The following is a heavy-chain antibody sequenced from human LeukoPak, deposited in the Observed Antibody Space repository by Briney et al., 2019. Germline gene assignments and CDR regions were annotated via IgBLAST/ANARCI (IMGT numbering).Heavy chain of an antibody. V-gene: IGHV3-30*02. J-gene: IGHJ4*02. CDR1: GFTLKSYG. CDR3: VKTWGGVNFDY. CDR2: IQYDETNK. D-gene: IGHD3-16*01. Sequence: GGSLRLSCAASGFTLKSYGMHWVRQTPGKGLEWLAFIQYDETNKYYADSVKGRFTISRDNSKNTLSLQMNSLTTEDTGVYYCVKTWGGVNFDYWGQGALVTVSS.